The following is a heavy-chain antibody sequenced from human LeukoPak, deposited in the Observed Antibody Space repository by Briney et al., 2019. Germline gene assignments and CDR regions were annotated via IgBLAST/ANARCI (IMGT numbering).Heavy chain of an antibody. J-gene: IGHJ6*02. V-gene: IGHV1-8*01. Sequence: GASVKVSCKASGYTFTSYDINWVRQATGQGLEWMGWMNPNSGNTGYAQKFQGRVTMTRNTSISTAYMELSSLRSEDTAVYYCARSSAHCSSTSCYTRHYGMDVWGQGTTVTVSS. D-gene: IGHD2-2*02. CDR3: ARSSAHCSSTSCYTRHYGMDV. CDR2: MNPNSGNT. CDR1: GYTFTSYD.